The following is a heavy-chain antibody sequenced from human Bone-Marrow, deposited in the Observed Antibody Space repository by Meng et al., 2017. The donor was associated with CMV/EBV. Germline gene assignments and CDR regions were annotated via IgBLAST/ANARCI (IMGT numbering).Heavy chain of an antibody. D-gene: IGHD3-3*01. Sequence: GESLKISCAASGFTFSSYDMHWVRQATGKGLEWVSAIGTAGDTYYPGSVKGRFTISRENAKNSLYLQMNSLRAGDTAVYYCARELRDYDFWSGTLSHSGMDVWGQGTTVTGSS. V-gene: IGHV3-13*01. CDR2: IGTAGDT. CDR1: GFTFSSYD. J-gene: IGHJ6*01. CDR3: ARELRDYDFWSGTLSHSGMDV.